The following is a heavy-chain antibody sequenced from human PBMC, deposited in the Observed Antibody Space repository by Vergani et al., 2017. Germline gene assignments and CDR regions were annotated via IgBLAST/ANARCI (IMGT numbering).Heavy chain of an antibody. CDR2: IYYSGST. CDR3: ARVGGGNWNYVGFDP. V-gene: IGHV4-39*01. CDR1: GGSISSSSYY. D-gene: IGHD1-7*01. J-gene: IGHJ5*02. Sequence: QLQLQESGPGLVKPSETLSLTCTVSGGSISSSSYYWGWIRQPPGKGLEWIGSIYYSGSTYYNPSLKSRVTISVDTSKNQCSLKLSSVTAADTAVYYCARVGGGNWNYVGFDPWGQGTLVTVSS.